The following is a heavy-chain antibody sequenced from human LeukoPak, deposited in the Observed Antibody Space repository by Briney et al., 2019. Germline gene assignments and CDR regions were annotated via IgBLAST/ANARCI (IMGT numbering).Heavy chain of an antibody. J-gene: IGHJ4*02. V-gene: IGHV4-38-2*02. Sequence: SQTLCLTCSESRSSIHSAYYWSWVRHRHPPGKALEWTGSVFRSGTTYYHPSLNSRVTISLDASKNQFSLKLSSVTAADTAVYHCVRVAAGNTMFDYWGLGVLVTVSS. CDR2: VFRSGTT. D-gene: IGHD6-13*01. CDR1: RSSIHSAYY. CDR3: VRVAAGNTMFDY.